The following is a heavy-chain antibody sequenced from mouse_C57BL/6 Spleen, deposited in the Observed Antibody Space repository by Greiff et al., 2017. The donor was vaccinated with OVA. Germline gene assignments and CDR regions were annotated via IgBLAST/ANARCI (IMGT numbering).Heavy chain of an antibody. CDR3: ARDYGSSPLDV. V-gene: IGHV5-17*01. CDR2: ISSGSSTI. J-gene: IGHJ1*03. CDR1: GFTFSDYG. Sequence: EVQLQESGGGLVKPGGSLKLSCAASGFTFSDYGMHWVRQAPEKGLEWVAYISSGSSTIYYADTVKGRFTISRDNAKNTLFLQMTSLRSEDTAMYYCARDYGSSPLDVWGTGTTVTVSS. D-gene: IGHD1-1*01.